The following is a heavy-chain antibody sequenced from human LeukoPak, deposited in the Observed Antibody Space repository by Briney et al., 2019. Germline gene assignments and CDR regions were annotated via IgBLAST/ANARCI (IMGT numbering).Heavy chain of an antibody. CDR2: IYHSGST. D-gene: IGHD3-22*01. CDR1: GGSFSSGYY. CDR3: ARENWGYYYDSSGFSGPYYYYYMDV. Sequence: SETLSLTCAVYGGSFSSGYYWGWIRQPPGKGLEWIGSIYHSGSTYYNPSLKSRVTISVDTSKNQFSLKLSSVTAADTAVYYCARENWGYYYDSSGFSGPYYYYYMDVWGKGTTVTVSS. J-gene: IGHJ6*03. V-gene: IGHV4-38-2*02.